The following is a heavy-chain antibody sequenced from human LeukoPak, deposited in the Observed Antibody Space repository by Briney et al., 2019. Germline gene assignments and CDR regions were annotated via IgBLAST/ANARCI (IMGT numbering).Heavy chain of an antibody. Sequence: PGGSLRLYCAASGFTFSSYEMNWVRQAPGKGLEWVSYISSSGSTIYYADSVKGRFTISRDNAKNSLYLQMNSLRAEDTAVYYCARGVITIFGVVDYWGQGTLVTVSS. CDR1: GFTFSSYE. J-gene: IGHJ4*02. D-gene: IGHD3-3*01. V-gene: IGHV3-48*03. CDR2: ISSSGSTI. CDR3: ARGVITIFGVVDY.